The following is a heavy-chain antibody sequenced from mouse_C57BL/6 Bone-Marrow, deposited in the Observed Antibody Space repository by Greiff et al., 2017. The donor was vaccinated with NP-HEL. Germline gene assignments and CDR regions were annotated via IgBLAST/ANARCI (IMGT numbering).Heavy chain of an antibody. Sequence: EVKLLESGPGMVKPSQSLSLTCTVTGYSITSGYDWHWIRHFPGNKLECMGYISYSGSTNYNPTLKSRISITHDTSKNHFFLKLNSVTTEDTATSYCARETYYYGNWYFDVWGTGTTVTVSS. CDR2: ISYSGST. CDR1: GYSITSGYD. D-gene: IGHD1-1*01. J-gene: IGHJ1*03. V-gene: IGHV3-1*01. CDR3: ARETYYYGNWYFDV.